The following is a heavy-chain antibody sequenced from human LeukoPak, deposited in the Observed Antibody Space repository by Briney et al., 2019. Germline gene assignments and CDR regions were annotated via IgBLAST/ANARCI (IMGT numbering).Heavy chain of an antibody. CDR3: ARLGRTRGYCSGGSCYSAYDY. CDR1: GGSISSYY. Sequence: SETLSLTCTVSGGSISSYYWSWIRQPPGKSLEWIGYIYYSGSTYYNPSLRSRVTISVDTSKNQFSLKLSSVTAADTAVYYCARLGRTRGYCSGGSCYSAYDYWGRGTLVTVSS. J-gene: IGHJ4*02. D-gene: IGHD2-15*01. V-gene: IGHV4-59*08. CDR2: IYYSGST.